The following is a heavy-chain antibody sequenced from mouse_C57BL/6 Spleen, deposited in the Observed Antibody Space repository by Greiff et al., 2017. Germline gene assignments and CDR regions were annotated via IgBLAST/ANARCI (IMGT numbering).Heavy chain of an antibody. CDR2: IYPGSGST. CDR1: GYTFTSYW. CDR3: ARPNYYGRVPFAY. Sequence: QVQLQQPGAELVKPGASVKMSCKASGYTFTSYWITWVKQRPGQGLEWIGDIYPGSGSTNYNEKFKSKATLTVDTSSSTAYMQLSILTSEDSAVYYCARPNYYGRVPFAYWGQGTLVTVSA. D-gene: IGHD1-1*01. V-gene: IGHV1-55*01. J-gene: IGHJ3*01.